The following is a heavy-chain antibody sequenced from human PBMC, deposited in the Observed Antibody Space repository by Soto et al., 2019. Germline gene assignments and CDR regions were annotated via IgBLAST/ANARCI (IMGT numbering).Heavy chain of an antibody. J-gene: IGHJ6*02. CDR1: GGSFSGYY. CDR3: ASPRVSGSGRDV. CDR2: INHSGST. D-gene: IGHD6-13*01. Sequence: PSETLSLTCAVYGGSFSGYYWSWIRQPPGKGLEWIGEINHSGSTNYNPSLKSRVTISVDTSKNQFSLKLSSVTAADTAVYYCASPRVSGSGRDVWAKGPRSPSP. V-gene: IGHV4-34*01.